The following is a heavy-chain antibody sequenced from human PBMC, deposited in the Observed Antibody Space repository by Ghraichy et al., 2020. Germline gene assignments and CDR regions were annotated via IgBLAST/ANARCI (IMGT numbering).Heavy chain of an antibody. CDR3: ARDPSPRAASGRFDY. Sequence: GGSLRLSCAASGFTFSSFGMHWVRQAPGKGPEWVAVIWYDGSNEDYADPVKGRFTISRDNSKNTLYLQMNSLRDEDTAIYYCARDPSPRAASGRFDYWGQGTLVTVSS. V-gene: IGHV3-33*01. CDR1: GFTFSSFG. CDR2: IWYDGSNE. D-gene: IGHD6-13*01. J-gene: IGHJ4*02.